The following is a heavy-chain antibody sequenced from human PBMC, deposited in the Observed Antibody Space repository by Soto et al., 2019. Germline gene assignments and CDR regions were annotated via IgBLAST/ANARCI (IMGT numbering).Heavy chain of an antibody. D-gene: IGHD6-6*01. CDR3: ARRARPDFYYLYV. Sequence: EVQLAESGGGLAQPGGSLRLSCAASGFTLSGYSMDWVRQAPGKGLEYVSGISSNGVGTYYANSVQGRFTISRDNSKNTVYLQMGSLRPEDMDVYYCARRARPDFYYLYVLGKGTTVTVSS. J-gene: IGHJ6*03. V-gene: IGHV3-64*01. CDR1: GFTLSGYS. CDR2: ISSNGVGT.